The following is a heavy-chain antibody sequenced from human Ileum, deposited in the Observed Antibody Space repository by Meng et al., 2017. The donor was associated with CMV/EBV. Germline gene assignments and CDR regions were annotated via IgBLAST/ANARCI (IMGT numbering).Heavy chain of an antibody. J-gene: IGHJ6*02. Sequence: GGSLRLSCAVSGFTFNTYGMHWVRQAPGKGLEWVAFIRNDGGNEFYVDSVKGRFTISRDNAKNSLYLQMNSLRAEDATVFYCARGKRPLIVRSYYYGMDVWGQGTTVTVSS. D-gene: IGHD3-16*02. CDR3: ARGKRPLIVRSYYYGMDV. CDR2: IRNDGGNE. CDR1: GFTFNTYG. V-gene: IGHV3-30*02.